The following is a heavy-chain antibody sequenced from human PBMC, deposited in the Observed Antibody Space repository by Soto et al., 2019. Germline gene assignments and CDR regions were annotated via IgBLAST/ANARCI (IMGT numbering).Heavy chain of an antibody. J-gene: IGHJ6*02. Sequence: SETLSLTCAFYGGSFSGYYWSWIRQPPGKGLEWIGEINHSGSTNYNPSLKSRVTISVDTSKNQFSLKLSSVTAADTAVYYCGRQAAGTGRDYYYYGMDVWGQGTTVTVSS. D-gene: IGHD6-13*01. V-gene: IGHV4-34*01. CDR2: INHSGST. CDR3: GRQAAGTGRDYYYYGMDV. CDR1: GGSFSGYY.